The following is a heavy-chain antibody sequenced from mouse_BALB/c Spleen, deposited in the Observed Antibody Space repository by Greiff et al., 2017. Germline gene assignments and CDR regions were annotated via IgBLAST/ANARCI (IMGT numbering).Heavy chain of an antibody. CDR2: IYPGGGYT. Sequence: QVQLKQSGAELVRPGTSVKISCKASGYTFTNYWLGWVKQRPGHGLEWIGDIYPGGGYTNYNEKFKGKATLTADTSSSTAYMQLSSLTSEDSAVYFCASIYYGNWYFDVWGAGTTVTVSS. J-gene: IGHJ1*01. D-gene: IGHD2-1*01. CDR3: ASIYYGNWYFDV. CDR1: GYTFTNYW. V-gene: IGHV1-63*02.